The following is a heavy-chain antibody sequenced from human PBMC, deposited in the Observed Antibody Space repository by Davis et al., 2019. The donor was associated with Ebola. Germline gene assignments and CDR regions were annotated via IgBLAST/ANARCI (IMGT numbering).Heavy chain of an antibody. CDR2: ISYDGSNK. CDR3: AKMIAVAGHDY. J-gene: IGHJ4*02. D-gene: IGHD6-19*01. CDR1: GFTFSSYA. Sequence: GESLKISCAASGFTFSSYAMHWVRQAPGKGLEWVAVISYDGSNKYYADSVKGRFTISRDNSKNTLYLQMNSLRAEDTAVYYCAKMIAVAGHDYWGQGTLVTVSS. V-gene: IGHV3-30*18.